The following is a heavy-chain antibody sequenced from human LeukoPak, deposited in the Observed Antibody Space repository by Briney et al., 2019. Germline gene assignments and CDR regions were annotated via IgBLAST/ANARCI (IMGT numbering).Heavy chain of an antibody. CDR2: IGGGGRST. V-gene: IGHV3-23*01. D-gene: IGHD3-22*01. CDR3: AKRFSMIVVVTPAFFDY. CDR1: GFTFTSYA. Sequence: GGSLTHSCAASGFTFTSYAMSWVRQAPGKGLEWVSAIGGGGRSTYYADSVKERFTISRDNSKNTLYLQMNSLRTEDTAVYYCAKRFSMIVVVTPAFFDYWGQGTLVTVSS. J-gene: IGHJ4*02.